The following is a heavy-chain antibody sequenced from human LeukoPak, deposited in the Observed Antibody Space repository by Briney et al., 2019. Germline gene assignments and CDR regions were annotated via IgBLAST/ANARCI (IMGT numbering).Heavy chain of an antibody. J-gene: IGHJ4*02. D-gene: IGHD5-24*01. V-gene: IGHV4-59*01. Sequence: SETLSLTCTVSGGSISSYYWSWIRQPPGKGLEWIGYTYNSGSTNYNPSLKSRVTISEDTYKNQFSLKVSSVTAADTAVYYCARLGRDGYPPNWGQGTLVTVSS. CDR2: TYNSGST. CDR1: GGSISSYY. CDR3: ARLGRDGYPPN.